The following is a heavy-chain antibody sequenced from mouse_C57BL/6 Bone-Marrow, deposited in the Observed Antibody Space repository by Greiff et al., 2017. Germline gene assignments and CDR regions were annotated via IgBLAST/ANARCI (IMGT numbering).Heavy chain of an antibody. Sequence: EVQLQQSGAELVRPGASVKLSCTASGFNIKDYYMHWVKQRPEQGLEWIGRSDPEDGDTEYAPQFQGKATMTADTSSNTAYLQLSSLTCEDTAVYYCTWWGNLDYWGQGTTLTVSS. CDR1: GFNIKDYY. J-gene: IGHJ2*01. D-gene: IGHD1-1*02. V-gene: IGHV14-1*01. CDR3: TWWGNLDY. CDR2: SDPEDGDT.